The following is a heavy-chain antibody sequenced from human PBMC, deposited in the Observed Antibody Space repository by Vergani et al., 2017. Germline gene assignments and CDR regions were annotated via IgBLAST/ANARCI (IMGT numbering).Heavy chain of an antibody. CDR1: GFTFSSYS. D-gene: IGHD2-15*01. CDR3: PRDTQVREVAALYYYYYYGMDV. V-gene: IGHV3-48*01. CDR2: ISSSSSTI. Sequence: EVQLVESGGGLVQPGGSLRLSCAASGFTFSSYSMNWVRQAPGKGLEWVSYISSSSSTIYYADSVKGRFTISRDNAKNSLYLQMNSLRAEDTAVYYCPRDTQVREVAALYYYYYYGMDVWGQGTTVTVSS. J-gene: IGHJ6*02.